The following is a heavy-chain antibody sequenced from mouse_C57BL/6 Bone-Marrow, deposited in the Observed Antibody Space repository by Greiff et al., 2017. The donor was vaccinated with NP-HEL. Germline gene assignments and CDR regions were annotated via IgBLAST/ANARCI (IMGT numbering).Heavy chain of an antibody. CDR1: GFNIKDDY. D-gene: IGHD1-1*01. CDR3: TTITTVVAPYAMDY. CDR2: IDPENGDT. Sequence: VQLKQSGAELVRPGASVKLSCTASGFNIKDDYMHWVKQRPEQGLAWIGWIDPENGDTEYASKFQGRATITADTSSNTAYLQLSSLTSEDTAVYYCTTITTVVAPYAMDYWGQGTSVTVSS. V-gene: IGHV14-4*01. J-gene: IGHJ4*01.